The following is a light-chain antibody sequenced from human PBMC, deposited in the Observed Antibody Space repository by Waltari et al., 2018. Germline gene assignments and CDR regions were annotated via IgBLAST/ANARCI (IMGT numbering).Light chain of an antibody. J-gene: IGLJ1*01. V-gene: IGLV2-23*02. CDR1: SRDVGHHTL. CDR3: CSYVGLGTYV. CDR2: EVT. Sequence: HSCLVQPPSAFRSPGNSITTPCPETSRDVGHHTLASWSHQRPGKAPRLFSYEVTKRAPGTSDHFSASKSGNTAALSSSGLQAQEDEADYYCCSYVGLGTYVFGTGTKVTV.